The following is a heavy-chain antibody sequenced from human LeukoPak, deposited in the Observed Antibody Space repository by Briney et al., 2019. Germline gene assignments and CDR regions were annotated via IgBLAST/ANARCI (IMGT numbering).Heavy chain of an antibody. J-gene: IGHJ4*02. CDR2: IYYSGST. V-gene: IGHV4-59*08. CDR1: GVSISSYY. D-gene: IGHD6-13*01. CDR3: ARHYRVGSSWYASLFLDY. Sequence: SETLSLTCTVSGVSISSYYWSWIRQPPGKGLEWIGYIYYSGSTNYNPSLKSRVTISVDTSKNQFSLKLSSVTAADTAVYYCARHYRVGSSWYASLFLDYWGQGTLVTVSS.